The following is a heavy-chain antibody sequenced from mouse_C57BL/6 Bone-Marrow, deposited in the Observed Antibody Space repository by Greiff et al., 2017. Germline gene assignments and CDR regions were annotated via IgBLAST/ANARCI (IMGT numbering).Heavy chain of an antibody. Sequence: VQLQQPGAELVMPGASVKLSCKASGYTFTSYWMHWVKQRPGQGLEWIGEIDPSDSYTNYNQKFKGKSTLTVDKSSSTAYLQLSSLTSEDSAVYYCARDGSSYDWFAYWGQGTLVTGSA. CDR1: GYTFTSYW. V-gene: IGHV1-69*01. CDR2: IDPSDSYT. J-gene: IGHJ3*01. D-gene: IGHD1-1*01. CDR3: ARDGSSYDWFAY.